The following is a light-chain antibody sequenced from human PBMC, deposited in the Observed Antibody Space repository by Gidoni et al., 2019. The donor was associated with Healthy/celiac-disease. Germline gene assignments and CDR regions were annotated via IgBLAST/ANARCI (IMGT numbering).Light chain of an antibody. J-gene: IGKJ3*01. Sequence: ETVLTPSPATLPLSPGERATLSCRASQSVCSSYLAWYQQKPGLAPRLLIYDASSRATGLPDRFSGSGSGTDFTLTLTRLVPEDFAVYYCQQSGTFGPGTKVDIK. CDR2: DAS. CDR3: QQSGT. V-gene: IGKV3D-20*01. CDR1: QSVCSSY.